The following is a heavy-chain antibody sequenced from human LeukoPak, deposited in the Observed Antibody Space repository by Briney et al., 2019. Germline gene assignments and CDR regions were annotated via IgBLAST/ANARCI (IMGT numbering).Heavy chain of an antibody. CDR2: ISYDGSNK. D-gene: IGHD3-10*01. Sequence: GGSLRLSCAASGFTFTNNAMHWVRQAPGKGLEWVAVISYDGSNKHYADSVKGRFTISRDNSKNTLYLQMNSLRAEDTAVYYCAKVDYYGSGSPGVNDAFDIWGQGTMVTVSS. CDR3: AKVDYYGSGSPGVNDAFDI. CDR1: GFTFTNNA. V-gene: IGHV3-30-3*01. J-gene: IGHJ3*02.